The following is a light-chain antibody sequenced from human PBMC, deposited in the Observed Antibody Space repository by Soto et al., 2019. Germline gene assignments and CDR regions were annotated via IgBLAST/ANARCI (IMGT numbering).Light chain of an antibody. Sequence: QSALTQPASVSGSPGQSITISCTGTSSDVGGYNYVSWYQHHPGKAPKLVISEVSDRPSGVSNRFSGSRSGNTASLTISGLQAADEADYYCSSYTSTSTLLVFGGGTKLTVL. J-gene: IGLJ2*01. CDR3: SSYTSTSTLLV. CDR2: EVS. CDR1: SSDVGGYNY. V-gene: IGLV2-14*01.